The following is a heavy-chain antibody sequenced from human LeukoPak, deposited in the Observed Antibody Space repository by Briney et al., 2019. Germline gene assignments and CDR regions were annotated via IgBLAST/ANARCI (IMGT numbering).Heavy chain of an antibody. Sequence: SETLSLTCTVSGGSVSSGAYYWSWIRQPPGKGLEWIGYIYYSGSTNYNPSLKSRVTISADTSKNQFSLKLSSVTAADTAVYYCARDLQAGYSSGWYPDAFDIWGQGTMVTVSS. CDR1: GGSVSSGAYY. D-gene: IGHD6-19*01. CDR3: ARDLQAGYSSGWYPDAFDI. CDR2: IYYSGST. J-gene: IGHJ3*02. V-gene: IGHV4-61*08.